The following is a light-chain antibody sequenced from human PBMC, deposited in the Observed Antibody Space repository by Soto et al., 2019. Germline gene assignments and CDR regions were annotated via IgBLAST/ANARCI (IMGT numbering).Light chain of an antibody. Sequence: DIQMTQSPSTLSASVGDRVTITCRASQSINNWLAWYQQKPGKAPNLLIYKTSTLESGVPSRFSGSGSGTEFTITISCLQPDDFATYYCQQYNSYSSYTFGQGTKLEIK. CDR3: QQYNSYSSYT. J-gene: IGKJ2*01. CDR2: KTS. CDR1: QSINNW. V-gene: IGKV1-5*03.